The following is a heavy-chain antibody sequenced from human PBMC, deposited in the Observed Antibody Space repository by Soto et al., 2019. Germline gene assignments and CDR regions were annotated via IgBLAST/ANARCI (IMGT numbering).Heavy chain of an antibody. CDR1: GLIFDDYA. Sequence: SLRLSCAASGLIFDDYAMHWVRQAPGKGLEWVSGISWNSGSKGYADSVKGRFTISRDNAKNSLYLQMNSLRAEDTALYYCAKDLPPYCTTTSCASDAFEIWGQGTMVTVSS. V-gene: IGHV3-9*01. J-gene: IGHJ3*02. CDR2: ISWNSGSK. D-gene: IGHD2-2*01. CDR3: AKDLPPYCTTTSCASDAFEI.